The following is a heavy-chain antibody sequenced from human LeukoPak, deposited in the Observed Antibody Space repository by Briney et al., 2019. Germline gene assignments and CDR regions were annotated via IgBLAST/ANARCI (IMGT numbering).Heavy chain of an antibody. CDR3: ARDPTPRYCSGGSCYTHYGMDV. CDR1: GFTFSSYT. CDR2: FSSSSSYI. V-gene: IGHV3-21*01. D-gene: IGHD2-15*01. Sequence: GGSLRLSCAASGFTFSSYTMNWVRKAPGQGLEWVSSFSSSSSYIYYADSVKGRLTISRDNAKNSLYLQMNSLRAEDTAVYYCARDPTPRYCSGGSCYTHYGMDVWGQGTTVTVSS. J-gene: IGHJ6*02.